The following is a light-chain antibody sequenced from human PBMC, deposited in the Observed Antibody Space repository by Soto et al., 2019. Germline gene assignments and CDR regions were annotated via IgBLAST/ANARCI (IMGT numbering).Light chain of an antibody. CDR1: SSDVGAYNS. CDR3: SSSTSSSTYL. J-gene: IGLJ1*01. V-gene: IGLV2-14*03. CDR2: SVS. Sequence: QSALTQPASVSGSPGQSITISCTGTSSDVGAYNSVSWYQQHPDKAPKLIIYSVSYRSSGVSDRFSGSKSDNTASLTISGLRTEVEADYFCSSSTSSSTYLFGTGTKVTVL.